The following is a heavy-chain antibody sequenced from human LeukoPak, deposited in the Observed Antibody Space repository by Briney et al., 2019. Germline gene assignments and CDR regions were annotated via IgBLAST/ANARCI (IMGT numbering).Heavy chain of an antibody. J-gene: IGHJ5*02. CDR3: ARIYSGSHCS. CDR1: GFIVNTYY. V-gene: IGHV3-53*01. D-gene: IGHD1-26*01. CDR2: IYSDGST. Sequence: GGSLRLSCAVSGFIVNTYYMSWVRQAPGKGLEWVSIIYSDGSTYYADSVKGRFTISRDTSKNTLFLQMNSLRAEDTAVYYCARIYSGSHCSWGQGTLVTISS.